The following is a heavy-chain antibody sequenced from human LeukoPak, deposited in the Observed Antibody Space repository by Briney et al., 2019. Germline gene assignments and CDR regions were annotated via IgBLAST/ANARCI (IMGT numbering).Heavy chain of an antibody. CDR2: IYHSGST. J-gene: IGHJ5*02. D-gene: IGHD6-6*01. CDR1: GGSISSSSYY. V-gene: IGHV4-39*07. CDR3: AARRGIAARVWFDP. Sequence: SETLSLTCTVSGGSISSSSYYWGWIRQPPGKGLEWIGSIYHSGSTNYNPSLKSRVTISVDTSKNQFSLKLSSVTAADTAVYYCAARRGIAARVWFDPWGQGTLVTVSS.